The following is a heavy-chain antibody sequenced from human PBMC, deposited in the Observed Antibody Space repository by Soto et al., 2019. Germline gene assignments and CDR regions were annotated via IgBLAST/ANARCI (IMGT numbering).Heavy chain of an antibody. CDR2: FNPTGDAT. J-gene: IGHJ3*02. CDR3: ARMGMSKIEFDT. Sequence: QVQLVQSGAEVKKPGTSVKVSCKASGYIFSNYYMHWVRQAPGQGLEWMGVFNPTGDATHYAQSFQGRVSVTRDTSTSIVYRELSTLTSEDTAVYYCARMGMSKIEFDTWGQGTMVTVSS. V-gene: IGHV1-46*01. D-gene: IGHD1-26*01. CDR1: GYIFSNYY.